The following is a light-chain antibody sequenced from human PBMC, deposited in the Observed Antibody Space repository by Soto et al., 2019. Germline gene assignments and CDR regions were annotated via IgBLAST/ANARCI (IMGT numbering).Light chain of an antibody. CDR2: DVS. CDR1: SSDVGGYNY. CDR3: SSYTSSSTLYV. Sequence: QSALTQPGSVSGSPGQTITISRTGTSSDVGGYNYVSWYQQHPGKAPKLIIYDVSDRPSGVSNRFSGSKSGNAASLTISGLQAEDEADYYCSSYTSSSTLYVFGTGTKLTVL. V-gene: IGLV2-14*01. J-gene: IGLJ1*01.